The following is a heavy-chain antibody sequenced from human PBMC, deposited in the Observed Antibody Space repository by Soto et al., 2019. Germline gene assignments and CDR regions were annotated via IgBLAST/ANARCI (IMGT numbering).Heavy chain of an antibody. D-gene: IGHD3-10*01. CDR1: GFSLSTGVG. Sequence: QITLKESGPPLVKPTQTLTLTCTFSGFSLSTGVGMGWIRQPPGKALECLALIYWDDDKRYSSSLKSRLTITKDTSKNQVVLIMTNMDPVDTATYYCAHKSYYGSGSFDYWGQGILVTVAS. V-gene: IGHV2-5*02. CDR3: AHKSYYGSGSFDY. CDR2: IYWDDDK. J-gene: IGHJ4*02.